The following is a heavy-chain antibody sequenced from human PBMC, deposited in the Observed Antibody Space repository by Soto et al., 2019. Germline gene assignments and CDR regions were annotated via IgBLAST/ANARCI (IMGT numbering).Heavy chain of an antibody. CDR2: VNWNGRTT. D-gene: IGHD2-2*01. J-gene: IGHJ4*02. Sequence: ALRLSCAASGVTFDDYVMHWVRQAPGKGLEWVASVNWNGRTTLYAAAVKGRFSVSRDNGKNSLYLEMTSLRPNDTALYFCAKAREYNYALDNWGQGLLLTVSS. V-gene: IGHV3-9*01. CDR1: GVTFDDYV. CDR3: AKAREYNYALDN.